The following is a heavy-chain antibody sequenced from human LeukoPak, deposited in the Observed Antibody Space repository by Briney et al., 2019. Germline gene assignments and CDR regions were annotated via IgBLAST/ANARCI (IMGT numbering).Heavy chain of an antibody. D-gene: IGHD2/OR15-2a*01. J-gene: IGHJ4*02. Sequence: SETLSLTCTVSGGSIGSGYYWAWIRQPPGKGLEWIGSIHYGGTTHYNPSLQSRVTISADTSKNQFALDLRSVTAADTAVYYCAAWQNRLFDYWGQGTLVTVSS. CDR1: GGSIGSGYY. CDR3: AAWQNRLFDY. V-gene: IGHV4-39*01. CDR2: IHYGGTT.